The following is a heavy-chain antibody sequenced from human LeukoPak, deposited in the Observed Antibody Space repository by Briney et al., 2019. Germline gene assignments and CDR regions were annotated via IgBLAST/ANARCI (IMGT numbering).Heavy chain of an antibody. D-gene: IGHD2/OR15-2a*01. CDR2: IYTSGST. CDR1: GGSISSYY. J-gene: IGHJ6*03. Sequence: SETLSLTCTVSGGSISSYYWSWIRQPAGKGLEWIGRIYTSGSTNYNPSLKSRVTISVDKSKNQFSLKLSSVTAADTAVYYCAKHYGRRILAVYYYYMDVWGKGTTVTVSS. V-gene: IGHV4-4*07. CDR3: AKHYGRRILAVYYYYMDV.